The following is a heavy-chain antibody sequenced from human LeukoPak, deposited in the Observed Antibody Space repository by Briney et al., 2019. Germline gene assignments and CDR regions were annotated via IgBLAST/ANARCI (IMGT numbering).Heavy chain of an antibody. D-gene: IGHD3-10*01. V-gene: IGHV3-11*01. CDR2: ISSRGSTI. J-gene: IGHJ4*02. CDR1: GLTFSDYY. CDR3: ARDLLWFGERDY. Sequence: PGGSLRLSCAASGLTFSDYYMSWIRQAPGKGLEWVSYISSRGSTIYYADSVKGRFTISRDNAKNSLYLQMNSLRAEDTAVYYCARDLLWFGERDYWGQGTLVTVSS.